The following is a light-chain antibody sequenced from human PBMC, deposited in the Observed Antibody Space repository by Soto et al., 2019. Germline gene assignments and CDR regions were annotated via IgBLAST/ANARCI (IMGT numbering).Light chain of an antibody. CDR2: AAS. Sequence: AIRMTQSPSSFSASTGDRVTITCRASQGISSYLAWYQQKPGKAPKLLIYAASTLQSGVPSRFSGSGSGTEFTLTISSLQPEDFATYYCLQHNSYPPTFGPGTKVDIK. CDR1: QGISSY. CDR3: LQHNSYPPT. V-gene: IGKV1-8*01. J-gene: IGKJ3*01.